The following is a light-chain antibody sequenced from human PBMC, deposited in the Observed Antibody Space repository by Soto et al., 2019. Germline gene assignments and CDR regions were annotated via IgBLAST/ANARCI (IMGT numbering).Light chain of an antibody. J-gene: IGKJ2*01. CDR3: QQRSTWPPGYT. CDR1: QTINNNY. CDR2: GAS. V-gene: IGKV3D-20*02. Sequence: IILTQSPGTLSLSPGERVTLSCKASQTINNNYVAWYQQRPGRAPRLLVYGASARATGIPDRFRGSGAGTDFTLTISRLEPEDFALYYCQQRSTWPPGYTFGQGTKLEIK.